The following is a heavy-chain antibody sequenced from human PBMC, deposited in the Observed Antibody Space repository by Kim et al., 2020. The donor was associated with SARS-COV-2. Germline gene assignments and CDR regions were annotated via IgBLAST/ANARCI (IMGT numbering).Heavy chain of an antibody. V-gene: IGHV4-61*02. CDR2: IYTSGST. J-gene: IGHJ3*02. Sequence: SETLSLTCTVSGGSISSGSYYWSWIRQPAGKGLEWIGRIYTSGSTNYNPSLKSRVTISVDTSKNQFSLKLSSVTAADTAVYYCARNTYYYDSSGYYYLSAFDIWGQGTMVTVSS. CDR1: GGSISSGSYY. CDR3: ARNTYYYDSSGYYYLSAFDI. D-gene: IGHD3-22*01.